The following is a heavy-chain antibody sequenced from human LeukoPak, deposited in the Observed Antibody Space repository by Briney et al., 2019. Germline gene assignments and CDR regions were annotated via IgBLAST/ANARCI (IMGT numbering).Heavy chain of an antibody. CDR3: AKPSPSIVGAGGFDY. CDR2: ISGSGGST. D-gene: IGHD1-26*01. CDR1: GFTFSSYW. J-gene: IGHJ4*02. V-gene: IGHV3-23*01. Sequence: GGSLRLSCAASGFTFSSYWMSWVRQAPGKGLEWVSAISGSGGSTYYADSVKGRFTISRDNSKNTLYLQMNSLRAEDTAVYYCAKPSPSIVGAGGFDYWAREPWSPSPQ.